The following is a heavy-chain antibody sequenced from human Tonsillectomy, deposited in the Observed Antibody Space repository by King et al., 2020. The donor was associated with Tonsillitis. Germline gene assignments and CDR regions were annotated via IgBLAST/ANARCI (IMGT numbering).Heavy chain of an antibody. Sequence: VQLVESGGGLVQPGGSLRLSCAASGFTFNSYWMSWVRQAPGKGLEWVANIKQDGSEKYYVDSVKGRFTISRDNAKNSLYLQMNSLTAEDTAMYYCARDRLGVIPAYFDHWGRGTLITVSS. CDR2: IKQDGSEK. CDR1: GFTFNSYW. CDR3: ARDRLGVIPAYFDH. D-gene: IGHD2-21*01. J-gene: IGHJ2*01. V-gene: IGHV3-7*01.